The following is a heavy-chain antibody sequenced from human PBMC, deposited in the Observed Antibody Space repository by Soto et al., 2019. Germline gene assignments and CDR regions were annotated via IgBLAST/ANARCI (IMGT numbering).Heavy chain of an antibody. CDR1: GSIISNYW. CDR2: IYPGNSNT. V-gene: IGHV5-51*01. CDR3: ASDSHCDGGNCPMGGFDM. D-gene: IGHD2-15*01. J-gene: IGHJ3*02. Sequence: GSIISNYWVAWLRQMPGKGLEWVGIIYPGNSNTMYSPSFQGQVTISADTALSTTYLQWDTLKPSDTAIYFCASDSHCDGGNCPMGGFDMWGQGTMVTVSS.